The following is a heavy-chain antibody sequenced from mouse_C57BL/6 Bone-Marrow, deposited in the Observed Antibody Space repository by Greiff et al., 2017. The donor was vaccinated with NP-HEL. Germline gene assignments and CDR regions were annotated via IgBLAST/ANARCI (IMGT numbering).Heavy chain of an antibody. CDR2: INPNYGTT. D-gene: IGHD1-1*01. Sequence: VQLQQSGPELVKPGASVKISCKASGYSFTDYNMNWVKQSNGKSLEWIGVINPNYGTTSYNQKFKGKATLTVDQSSSTAYMQLNSLTSEDSAVYYCARGYYYGSSCGWYFDVWGTGTTVTVSS. J-gene: IGHJ1*03. CDR1: GYSFTDYN. V-gene: IGHV1-39*01. CDR3: ARGYYYGSSCGWYFDV.